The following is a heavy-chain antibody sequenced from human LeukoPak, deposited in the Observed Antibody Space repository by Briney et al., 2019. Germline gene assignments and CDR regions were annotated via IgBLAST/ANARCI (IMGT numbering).Heavy chain of an antibody. D-gene: IGHD4-17*01. Sequence: SETLSLTCAVYGGSFSGYYWSWIRQPPGKGLEWIGEINHSGSTNYNPSLKSRVTISVDTSKNKFSLKLSSVTAADTAVYYCARVPLGILRHPGNAFDIWGQGTMVTVSS. CDR1: GGSFSGYY. CDR3: ARVPLGILRHPGNAFDI. V-gene: IGHV4-34*01. J-gene: IGHJ3*02. CDR2: INHSGST.